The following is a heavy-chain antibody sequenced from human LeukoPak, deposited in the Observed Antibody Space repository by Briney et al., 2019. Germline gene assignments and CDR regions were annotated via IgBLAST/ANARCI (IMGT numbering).Heavy chain of an antibody. V-gene: IGHV5-51*01. D-gene: IGHD3-22*01. J-gene: IGHJ3*02. CDR2: VYPGDSDT. CDR1: GYSFTSYW. CDR3: ARNYYDSSGYRVDAFDI. Sequence: GESLKISCKGSGYSFTSYWIGWVRQMPGKDLEWMGIVYPGDSDTRYSPSFQGQVTISADKSISTAYLQWSSLKASDTAMYYCARNYYDSSGYRVDAFDIWGQGTMVTVSS.